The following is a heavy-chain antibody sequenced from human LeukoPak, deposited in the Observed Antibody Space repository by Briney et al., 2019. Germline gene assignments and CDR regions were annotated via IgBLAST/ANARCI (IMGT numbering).Heavy chain of an antibody. CDR1: GGSISSGSYY. CDR2: IYTSGST. CDR3: ARSYYDSSGYVGY. V-gene: IGHV4-61*02. J-gene: IGHJ4*02. Sequence: PSETLSLTCTVSGGSISSGSYYWSWIRQPAGKGLEWIGRIYTSGSTNYNPSLKSRVTISVDTSKNQFSLKLSSVTAADTAVYYCARSYYDSSGYVGYWGQGTLVTVSS. D-gene: IGHD3-22*01.